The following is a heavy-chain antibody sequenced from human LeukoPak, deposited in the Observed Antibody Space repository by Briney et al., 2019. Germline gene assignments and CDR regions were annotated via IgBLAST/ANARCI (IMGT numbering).Heavy chain of an antibody. V-gene: IGHV1-18*01. Sequence: ASVKVSCKASGYTFTSYGISWVRQAPGQGLEWMGWISAYNGNTNYAQKLQGRVTMTRNTSISTAYMELSSLRSEDTAVYYCARVGSGSLADYWGQGTLVTVSS. D-gene: IGHD1-26*01. J-gene: IGHJ4*02. CDR2: ISAYNGNT. CDR3: ARVGSGSLADY. CDR1: GYTFTSYG.